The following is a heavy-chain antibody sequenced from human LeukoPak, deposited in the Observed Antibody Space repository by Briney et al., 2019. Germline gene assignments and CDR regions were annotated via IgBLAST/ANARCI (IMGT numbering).Heavy chain of an antibody. V-gene: IGHV4-38-2*01. J-gene: IGHJ6*03. CDR1: GYSIGSGYY. D-gene: IGHD3/OR15-3a*01. CDR2: VYRRGST. CDR3: ARGLDRGNYYYMDV. Sequence: PSETLSLTCAVSGYSIGSGYYWGWIRQPPGKGLEWIGSVYRRGSTYYTPSLKSRVTISADTSKNQFSLRLSSVTAADTAVYYCARGLDRGNYYYMDVWGKGTTVIVSS.